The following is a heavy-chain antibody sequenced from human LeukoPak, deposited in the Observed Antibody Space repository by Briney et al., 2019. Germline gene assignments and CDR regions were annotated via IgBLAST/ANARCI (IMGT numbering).Heavy chain of an antibody. CDR3: AKLSGYDYYFDY. CDR2: ISGSGGST. V-gene: IGHV3-23*01. CDR1: GFTCSSYA. D-gene: IGHD5-12*01. Sequence: GGSLRLSCAASGFTCSSYAMSWVRQAPGKGLEGVSAISGSGGSTYYADSVKGRFTISRDNSKNTLHLQMNSLRAEETAVYYCAKLSGYDYYFDYWGQGTLVTVSS. J-gene: IGHJ4*02.